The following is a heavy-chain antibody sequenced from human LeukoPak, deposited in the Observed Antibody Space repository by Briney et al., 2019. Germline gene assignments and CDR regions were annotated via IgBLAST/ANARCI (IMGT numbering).Heavy chain of an antibody. J-gene: IGHJ4*02. CDR3: AIVMVFGVVITPPFDY. Sequence: SETLSLTXTVSGGSISSSSYYWGWIRQPPGNGLEWIGSIYYSGSTYYNPSLKSRVTISVDTSKNQFSLKLSSVTAADTAVYYCAIVMVFGVVITPPFDYWGQGTLVTVSS. CDR2: IYYSGST. CDR1: GGSISSSSYY. D-gene: IGHD3-3*01. V-gene: IGHV4-39*01.